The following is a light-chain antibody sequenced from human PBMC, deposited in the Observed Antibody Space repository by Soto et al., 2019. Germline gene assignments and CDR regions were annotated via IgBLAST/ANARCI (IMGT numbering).Light chain of an antibody. V-gene: IGKV1-27*01. Sequence: DIQMTQSPSSLSASIGDRVTISCRASQGINNDLAWYQQKPGKVPYLLIYAASTSHSGVPSRFRGSGSGTDFTLTISSLQPEDVATYYCQSYNSAPRTFGQGTKVDI. CDR1: QGINND. CDR3: QSYNSAPRT. CDR2: AAS. J-gene: IGKJ1*01.